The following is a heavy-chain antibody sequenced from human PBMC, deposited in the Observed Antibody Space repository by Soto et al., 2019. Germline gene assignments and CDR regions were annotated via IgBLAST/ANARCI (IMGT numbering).Heavy chain of an antibody. D-gene: IGHD3-9*01. J-gene: IGHJ5*02. CDR1: GYTFTSYD. V-gene: IGHV1-8*01. CDR3: ASSYDILTGFDP. Sequence: QVQLVQSGAEVKKPGASVKVSCKASGYTFTSYDINWVRQATGQGLEWMGWMNHNSGNTGYAQKFQGRVTMTRNTSISTAYMELSSLRSEDTAVYYCASSYDILTGFDPWGQGTLVTVSS. CDR2: MNHNSGNT.